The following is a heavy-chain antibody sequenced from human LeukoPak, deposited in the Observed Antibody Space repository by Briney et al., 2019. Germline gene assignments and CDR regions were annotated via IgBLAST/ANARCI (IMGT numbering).Heavy chain of an antibody. J-gene: IGHJ4*02. D-gene: IGHD3-22*01. CDR3: ARMIENWDDY. V-gene: IGHV1-2*02. CDR1: GYTFTGYC. CDR2: TNPNSGGT. Sequence: ASVKVSCKASGYTFTGYCMHWVRQAPGQGLEWMGWTNPNSGGTNYAQKFQGRVTMTRDTSISTAYMELSRLRSDGTAVYYCARMIENWDDYWGQGTLVTVSS.